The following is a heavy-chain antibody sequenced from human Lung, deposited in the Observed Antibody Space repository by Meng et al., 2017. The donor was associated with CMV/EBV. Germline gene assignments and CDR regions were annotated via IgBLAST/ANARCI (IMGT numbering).Heavy chain of an antibody. Sequence: QVQLRESGPALVKPSETLSLTCAVSGDSITNHNWWAWVRQPPGKGLEWIGEIPHRGSSAYSPSLKSRVSMSIDKSKNQFSLKLTSVTAADTAVYHCLRRSGGSVWGQGTLVTVSS. D-gene: IGHD3-10*01. CDR3: LRRSGGSV. J-gene: IGHJ1*01. CDR1: GDSITNHNW. V-gene: IGHV4-4*02. CDR2: IPHRGSS.